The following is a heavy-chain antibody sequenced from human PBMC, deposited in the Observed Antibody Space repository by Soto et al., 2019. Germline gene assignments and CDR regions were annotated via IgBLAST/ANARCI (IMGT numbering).Heavy chain of an antibody. CDR2: IYSGGST. CDR3: ARERHDVYYMDV. D-gene: IGHD3-16*01. Sequence: GGSLRLSCAASGFTVSSNYMSWVRQAPGKGLEWVSVIYSGGSTYYADSVKGRFTISRDNSKNTLYLQMNSLRAEDTAVYYCARERHDVYYMDVWGKGTTVTVSS. CDR1: GFTVSSNY. V-gene: IGHV3-66*01. J-gene: IGHJ6*03.